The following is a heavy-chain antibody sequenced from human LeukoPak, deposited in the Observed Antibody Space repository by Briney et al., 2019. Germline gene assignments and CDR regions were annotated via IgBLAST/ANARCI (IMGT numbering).Heavy chain of an antibody. CDR2: IWYDGSNK. CDR1: GFTFSSYG. J-gene: IGHJ6*02. CDR3: ARAIAAAGTLVYYYGMDV. D-gene: IGHD6-13*01. Sequence: GGSLRLSCAASGFTFSSYGMHWVRQAPGKGLEWVAVIWYDGSNKYYADSVKGRFTISRDNSKNTLYLQMNSLRAEDTAVYYCARAIAAAGTLVYYYGMDVWGQGTTVTVSS. V-gene: IGHV3-33*08.